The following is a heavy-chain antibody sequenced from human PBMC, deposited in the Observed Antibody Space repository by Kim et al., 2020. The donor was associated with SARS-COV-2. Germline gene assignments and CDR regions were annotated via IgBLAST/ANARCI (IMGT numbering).Heavy chain of an antibody. D-gene: IGHD3-22*01. J-gene: IGHJ3*01. CDR3: ATSTPYYYDSTAFDV. V-gene: IGHV3-48*03. CDR1: GFTFSSYE. Sequence: GGSLRLSCAASGFTFSSYEMNWVRQAPGKGLEWVSYISSSGSTIYYADSVKGRFTISRDNAKNSLYLQMNSPRAEDTAVYYCATSTPYYYDSTAFDVWGQGTTVTVSS. CDR2: ISSSGSTI.